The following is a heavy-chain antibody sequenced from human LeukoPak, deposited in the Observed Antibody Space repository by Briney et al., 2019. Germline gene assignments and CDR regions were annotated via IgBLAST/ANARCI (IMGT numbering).Heavy chain of an antibody. CDR1: GGSISGSF. CDR2: ASYSGST. V-gene: IGHV4-59*08. J-gene: IGHJ3*02. CDR3: ARRNDFDI. Sequence: TSETLSLTCSVSGGSISGSFWGWIRQPPGKRMECIGYASYSGSTYYNPSLNSRVTISVDTSKNQFSLRLSSVTAADTAVYYCARRNDFDIWGQGTMVTVSS.